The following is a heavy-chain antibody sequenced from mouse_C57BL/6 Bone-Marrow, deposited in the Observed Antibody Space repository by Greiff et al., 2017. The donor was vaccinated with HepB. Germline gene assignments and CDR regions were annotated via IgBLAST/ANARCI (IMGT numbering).Heavy chain of an antibody. J-gene: IGHJ1*03. CDR2: INYDGSST. Sequence: EVKLMESEGGLVQPGSSMKLSCTASGFTFSDYYMAWVRQVPEKGLEWVANINYDGSSTYYLDSLKSRFIISRDNAKNILYLQMSSLKSEDTATYYCARVYGTRYWYFDVWGTGTTVTVSS. V-gene: IGHV5-16*01. CDR3: ARVYGTRYWYFDV. D-gene: IGHD1-1*01. CDR1: GFTFSDYY.